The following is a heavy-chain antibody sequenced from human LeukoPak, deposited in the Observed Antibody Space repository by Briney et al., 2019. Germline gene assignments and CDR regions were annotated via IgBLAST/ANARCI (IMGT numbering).Heavy chain of an antibody. J-gene: IGHJ5*01. CDR2: IYTSGST. V-gene: IGHV4-61*02. CDR3: ARDLYYGFDS. D-gene: IGHD3-10*01. CDR1: GVSISSGSYC. Sequence: PSQTLSLTCTVAGVSISSGSYCWGWIRQPAGKGLEWIARIYTSGSTNYNPSLKRRVTISVDTSKNQCSLKLSSVTAADTAVYYCARDLYYGFDSFGQGTLVTVSS.